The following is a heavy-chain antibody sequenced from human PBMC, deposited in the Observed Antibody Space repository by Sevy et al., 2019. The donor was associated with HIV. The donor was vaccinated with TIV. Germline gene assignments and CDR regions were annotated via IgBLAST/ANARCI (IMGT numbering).Heavy chain of an antibody. D-gene: IGHD6-13*01. CDR1: GFTFSSYW. CDR3: ARDRLHQAAAGTGFDY. V-gene: IGHV3-7*01. CDR2: IKQDGSEK. J-gene: IGHJ4*02. Sequence: GGSLRLSCAASGFTFSSYWMSWVRQAPGKGLEWVANIKQDGSEKYDVDSLKGRFTITRDNAKNSLYLKMNRLRAEDTAVYYCARDRLHQAAAGTGFDYWGQGTLVTVSS.